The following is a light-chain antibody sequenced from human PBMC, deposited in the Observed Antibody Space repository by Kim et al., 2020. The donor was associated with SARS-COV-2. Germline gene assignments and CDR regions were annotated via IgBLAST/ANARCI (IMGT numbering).Light chain of an antibody. CDR1: QSVSKNF. J-gene: IGKJ2*01. Sequence: EIVLTQSPDTLSLSPGERATLSCRASQSVSKNFLAWYRQRPGQPPSLLIYGASTRATGIPDRISGSGSGTDFTLTITRLEPEDFAVYYCQQYGTPPYTFGQETKLEIK. CDR3: QQYGTPPYT. CDR2: GAS. V-gene: IGKV3-20*01.